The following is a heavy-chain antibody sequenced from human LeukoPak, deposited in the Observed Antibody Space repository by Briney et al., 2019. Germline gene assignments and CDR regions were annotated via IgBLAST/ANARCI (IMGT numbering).Heavy chain of an antibody. J-gene: IGHJ4*02. CDR2: ISGSGGST. CDR1: GFTFSSYA. CDR3: ARGSLRYFDGSLSADFDY. Sequence: GGSLRLSCAASGFTFSSYAMSWVRQAPGKGLEWVSAISGSGGSTYYADSVKGRFTISRDNSKNTLYLQMNSLRAEDTAVYYCARGSLRYFDGSLSADFDYGGQGTLVTVSS. D-gene: IGHD3-9*01. V-gene: IGHV3-23*01.